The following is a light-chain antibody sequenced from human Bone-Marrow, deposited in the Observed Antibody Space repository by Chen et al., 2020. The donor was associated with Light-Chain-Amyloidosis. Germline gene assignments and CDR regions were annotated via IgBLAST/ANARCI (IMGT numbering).Light chain of an antibody. CDR2: EVT. Sequence: QSAPAQPASVSGPPGQAITPSCTGPSSDVGTYNLVSWYHQHPGRAPKLMIYEVTKRPSGVSDRFSGSKSGNTASLTISGLQAEDEADFYCCSYAGSRTRVFGGGTKLTVL. J-gene: IGLJ3*02. V-gene: IGLV2-23*02. CDR1: SSDVGTYNL. CDR3: CSYAGSRTRV.